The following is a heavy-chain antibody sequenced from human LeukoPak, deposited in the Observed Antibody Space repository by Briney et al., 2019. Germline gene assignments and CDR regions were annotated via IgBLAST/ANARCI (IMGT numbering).Heavy chain of an antibody. CDR3: ARGLSRTPPGGY. V-gene: IGHV4-34*01. Sequence: SETLSLTCAVYRGSFSGYYWSWIRQPPGKGLKWIGEINHSGSTNYNPSLKSRVTISVDTSKNQFSLKLNSVTAADTAVYYCARGLSRTPPGGYWGQGTLVTVSS. J-gene: IGHJ4*02. CDR1: RGSFSGYY. D-gene: IGHD2-2*01. CDR2: INHSGST.